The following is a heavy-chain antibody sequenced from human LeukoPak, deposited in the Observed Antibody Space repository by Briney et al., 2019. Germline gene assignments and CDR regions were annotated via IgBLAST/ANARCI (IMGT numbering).Heavy chain of an antibody. V-gene: IGHV4-59*08. CDR3: ARQDHGMDV. CDR2: IYYRGST. CDR1: GGSVSTYY. Sequence: PSETLSLTCTVSGGSVSTYYWSWIRQPPGKGLEWIGYIYYRGSTNYNSSLKSRVTISVDTSKNQFSLKLSSVTAADTAVYYCARQDHGMDVWGQGTTVTVSS. J-gene: IGHJ6*02.